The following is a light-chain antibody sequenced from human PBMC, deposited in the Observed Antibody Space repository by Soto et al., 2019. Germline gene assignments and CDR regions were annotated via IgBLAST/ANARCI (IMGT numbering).Light chain of an antibody. CDR3: QQSYSAPFT. J-gene: IGKJ3*01. CDR1: QSINSY. Sequence: EIQMTKSPSSLSASVGDRVTITCRASQSINSYLNWYQQKPGKAPNLLIYAASTLQSGVPSRFSGSGSGTDFTLTISSLQPEDFATYYCQQSYSAPFTFGPGSKVDIK. CDR2: AAS. V-gene: IGKV1-39*01.